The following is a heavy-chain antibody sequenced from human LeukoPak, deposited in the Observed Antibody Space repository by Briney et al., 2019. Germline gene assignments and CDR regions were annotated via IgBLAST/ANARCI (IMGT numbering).Heavy chain of an antibody. Sequence: GGSLRLSCAASGFTFSSYGMHWVRQAPGKVLEWVAFIRYDGRNKYYADSVKGRFTISRDNSKNTLYLQMNSLRAADTAVYYCAKVRYCSGVNCYPDDNWGQGTLVTVSS. CDR1: GFTFSSYG. CDR3: AKVRYCSGVNCYPDDN. D-gene: IGHD2-15*01. CDR2: IRYDGRNK. J-gene: IGHJ4*02. V-gene: IGHV3-30*02.